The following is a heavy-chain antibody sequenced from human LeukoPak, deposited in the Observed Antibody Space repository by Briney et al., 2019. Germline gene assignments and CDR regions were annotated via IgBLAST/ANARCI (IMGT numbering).Heavy chain of an antibody. D-gene: IGHD2-8*02. J-gene: IGHJ3*02. CDR2: IYHSGST. V-gene: IGHV4-4*02. CDR1: GGSISSSNW. CDR3: ARATDGDDAFDI. Sequence: SETLSLTCTVSGGSISSSNWWSWVRQPPGKGLEWIGEIYHSGSTNYNPSLKSRVTISVDKSKNQFSLKLSSVTAADTAVYYCARATDGDDAFDIWGQGTMVTVSS.